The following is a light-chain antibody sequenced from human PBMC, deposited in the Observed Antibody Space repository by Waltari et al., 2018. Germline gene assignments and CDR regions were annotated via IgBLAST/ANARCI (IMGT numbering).Light chain of an antibody. CDR2: GAS. J-gene: IGKJ2*03. CDR1: QSVSSY. Sequence: VILTQSPATLSFSPGERATLSCRASQSVSSYLAWYQQKPGQAPRLLIYGASSRATGIPDRFSGSGSGTEFTLTISSLEPEDFAVYYCQKYSSSPYSFGQGTKVEIK. V-gene: IGKV3-20*01. CDR3: QKYSSSPYS.